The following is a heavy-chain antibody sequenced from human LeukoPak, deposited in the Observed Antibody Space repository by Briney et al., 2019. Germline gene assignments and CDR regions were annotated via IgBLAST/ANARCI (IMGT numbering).Heavy chain of an antibody. CDR1: GFTFSSYA. J-gene: IGHJ4*02. D-gene: IGHD2-2*01. Sequence: GGSLTLSCAASGFTFSSYAMHWVRQAPGKGLEWVAVISSDGNNKYYADSVKGRFTMSRDNYKSTLYLQMNRMRAEDTAVYYCARDEYLWVVIQLGLFDYWGQGTLVTVSS. CDR2: ISSDGNNK. CDR3: ARDEYLWVVIQLGLFDY. V-gene: IGHV3-30*04.